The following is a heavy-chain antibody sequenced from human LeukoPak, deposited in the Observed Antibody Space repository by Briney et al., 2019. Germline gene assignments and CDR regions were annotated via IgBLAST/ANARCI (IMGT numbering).Heavy chain of an antibody. CDR3: ARAVAETYYFDY. Sequence: SLRLSCAASGFTFDDYAMHWVRQAPGRGLEWVSGISWSGGKIGYGDSVKGRFTISRDNAKNSLYLQMNSLRAEDTAVYYCARAVAETYYFDYWGQGTLVTVSS. V-gene: IGHV3-9*01. J-gene: IGHJ4*02. D-gene: IGHD6-19*01. CDR2: ISWSGGKI. CDR1: GFTFDDYA.